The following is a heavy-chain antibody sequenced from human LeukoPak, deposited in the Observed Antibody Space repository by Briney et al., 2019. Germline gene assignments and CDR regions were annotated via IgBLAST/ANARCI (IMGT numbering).Heavy chain of an antibody. Sequence: GGSLRLSCAASGFSFITYDMHWVRQAPGKGLEWVADIWNDGSNEYYADSVKGRFTISRDNSKNTLSLQMNSLKAEDTAVYYCAKDNGDFALDYWGQGTLVTVSS. CDR3: AKDNGDFALDY. CDR1: GFSFITYD. CDR2: IWNDGSNE. J-gene: IGHJ4*02. V-gene: IGHV3-33*06. D-gene: IGHD2-21*02.